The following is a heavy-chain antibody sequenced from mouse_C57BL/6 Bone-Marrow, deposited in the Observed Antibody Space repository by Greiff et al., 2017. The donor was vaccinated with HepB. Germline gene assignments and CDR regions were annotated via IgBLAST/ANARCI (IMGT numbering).Heavy chain of an antibody. CDR1: GYAFSSSW. CDR2: IYPGDGDT. D-gene: IGHD1-1*01. Sequence: VHLVESGPELVKPGASVKISCKASGYAFSSSWMNWVKQRPGKGLEWIGRIYPGDGDTNYNGKFKGKATLTADKSSSTAYMQLSSLTSEDSAVYFCASTTVVAPFAYWGQGTLVTVSA. V-gene: IGHV1-82*01. CDR3: ASTTVVAPFAY. J-gene: IGHJ3*01.